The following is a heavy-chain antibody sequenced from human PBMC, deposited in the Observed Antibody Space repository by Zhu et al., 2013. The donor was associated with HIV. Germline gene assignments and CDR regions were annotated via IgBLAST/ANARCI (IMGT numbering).Heavy chain of an antibody. Sequence: QVQLQESGPGLVKPSETLSLTCAVSGYSISSGYYWGWIRQPPGKGLEWIGSIYHSGSTYYNPSLKSRVTISVDTSKNQFSLKLSSVTAADTAVYYCARRGRQVWDAFDIWGQGTMGHRLF. CDR2: IYHSGST. D-gene: IGHD3-16*01. CDR1: GYSISSGYY. J-gene: IGHJ3*02. V-gene: IGHV4-38-2*01. CDR3: ARRGRQVWDAFDI.